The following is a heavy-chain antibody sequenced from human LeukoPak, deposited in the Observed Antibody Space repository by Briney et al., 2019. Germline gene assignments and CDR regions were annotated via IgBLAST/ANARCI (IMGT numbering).Heavy chain of an antibody. CDR3: AREVVYYDSSGQNLYYFDY. CDR2: ISSSGSTI. D-gene: IGHD3-22*01. CDR1: GFPFSDYY. V-gene: IGHV3-11*01. Sequence: GGSLRLSCAASGFPFSDYYMSWIRQAPGKGLEWVSYISSSGSTIYYADSVKGRFTISRDNAKNSLYLQMNSLRAEDTAVYYCAREVVYYDSSGQNLYYFDYWGQGTLVTVSS. J-gene: IGHJ4*02.